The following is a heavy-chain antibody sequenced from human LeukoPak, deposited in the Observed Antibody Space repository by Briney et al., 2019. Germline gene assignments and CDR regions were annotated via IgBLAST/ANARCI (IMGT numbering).Heavy chain of an antibody. V-gene: IGHV3-23*01. CDR3: AKGDSSGYYLGYWYFDL. Sequence: GGSLRLSCAVSGFTFNNYAMTWVRQAPGKGLEWVSGVSGSGDSTYNADPVKGRFSISRDNSKNTLYLQMNSLRAEDTAVYYCAKGDSSGYYLGYWYFDLWGRGTLVTVSS. CDR1: GFTFNNYA. J-gene: IGHJ2*01. CDR2: VSGSGDST. D-gene: IGHD3-22*01.